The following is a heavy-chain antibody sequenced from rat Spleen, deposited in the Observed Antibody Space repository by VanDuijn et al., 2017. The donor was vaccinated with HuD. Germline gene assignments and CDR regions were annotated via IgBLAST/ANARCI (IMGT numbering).Heavy chain of an antibody. J-gene: IGHJ2*01. CDR3: RTDGGGYKDYFDF. V-gene: IGHV5-20*01. CDR1: GFTFSEYY. CDR2: MSHDGGGT. Sequence: EVQLVESGGGFVQPGRSLKLSCAASGFTFSEYYMAWVRQAPTKGLEWVASMSHDGGGTYYRDSVKDRFTISRDNAKSSLYLQMDSLRSEDTATYYCRTDGGGYKDYFDFWGQGVMVTVSS. D-gene: IGHD1-11*01.